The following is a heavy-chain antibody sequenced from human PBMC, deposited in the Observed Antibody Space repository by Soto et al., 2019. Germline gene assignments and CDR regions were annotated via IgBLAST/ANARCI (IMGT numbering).Heavy chain of an antibody. J-gene: IGHJ4*02. V-gene: IGHV3-7*04. D-gene: IGHD3-10*01. CDR2: MNQGGSER. CDR3: SRDHYYGSGSYSVY. CDR1: GFIFGSYW. Sequence: PGGSLRLSCAASGFIFGSYWMSWVRQAPGKGLEWVANMNQGGSERNYVDSVKGRFTISRDNAKNSLYLQMNSLRAEDTAVYYCSRDHYYGSGSYSVYWGQGTLVTVSS.